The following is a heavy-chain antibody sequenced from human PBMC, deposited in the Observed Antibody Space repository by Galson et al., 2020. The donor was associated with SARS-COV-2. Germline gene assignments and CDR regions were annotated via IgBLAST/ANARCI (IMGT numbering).Heavy chain of an antibody. D-gene: IGHD1-1*01. J-gene: IGHJ4*02. V-gene: IGHV3-23*01. CDR3: ATEQQMFTIQGVFDS. Sequence: GGSLRLSCAAPGFRFRDYAMNWVRQAPGKGLEWVSLVTASGDRTEYADSVKGRFTVSRDNSRDTLYLQMNSLRAEDTAVYYCATEQQMFTIQGVFDSWGQGALVTVSS. CDR2: VTASGDRT. CDR1: GFRFRDYA.